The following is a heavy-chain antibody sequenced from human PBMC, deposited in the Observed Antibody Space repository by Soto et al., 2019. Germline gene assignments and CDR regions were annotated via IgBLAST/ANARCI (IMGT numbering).Heavy chain of an antibody. V-gene: IGHV3-30-3*01. D-gene: IGHD2-2*01. J-gene: IGHJ4*02. Sequence: QVQLVESGGGVVQPGRSLRLSCAASGFTFSSYAMHWVRQAPGKGLEWVAVISYDGSNKYYADSVKGRFTISRDNSKNTLYLQMNSLRAEDTAVYYCARDGIVLVPAAMRPRVWGQGTLVTVSS. CDR3: ARDGIVLVPAAMRPRV. CDR2: ISYDGSNK. CDR1: GFTFSSYA.